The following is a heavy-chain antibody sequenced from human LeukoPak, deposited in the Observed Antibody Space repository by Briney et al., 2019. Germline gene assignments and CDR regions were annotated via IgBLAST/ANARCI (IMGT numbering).Heavy chain of an antibody. V-gene: IGHV1-2*02. D-gene: IGHD3-22*01. CDR1: GYTFTSYY. J-gene: IGHJ4*02. CDR3: ARGPYYYDSSGI. Sequence: ASVKVSCKASGYTFTSYYMHWVRQAPGQGLEWMGWINPNSGGTKYAQKFQGRVTMTRDTSISTAYMELSRLRSDDTAVYYRARGPYYYDSSGIWGQGTLVTVSS. CDR2: INPNSGGT.